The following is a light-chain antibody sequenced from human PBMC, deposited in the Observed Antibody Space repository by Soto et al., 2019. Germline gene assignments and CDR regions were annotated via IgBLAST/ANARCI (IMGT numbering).Light chain of an antibody. CDR1: QSVSRY. V-gene: IGKV3-15*01. J-gene: IGKJ1*01. CDR3: HQYKNWPLT. CDR2: GAS. Sequence: EIVMTQSPASLSVSPGERVTLSCTASQSVSRYLAWYQQIPGQAPRLLIHGASTGAIGVPDRFSGSGSGTEFTLTISSLQSEDSAIYYCHQYKNWPLTFGKGTKVEI.